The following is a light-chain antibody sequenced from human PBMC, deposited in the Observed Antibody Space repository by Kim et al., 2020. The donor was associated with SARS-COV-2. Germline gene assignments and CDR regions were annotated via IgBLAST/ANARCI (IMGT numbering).Light chain of an antibody. Sequence: VSPGQTARITCSGDKLGDKYACWYQQEPGQSPVLVIYQDSKRPSGIPERFSGSNSGNTATLTISGTQAMDEADYYCQAWDSSTVVFGGGTQLTVL. CDR1: KLGDKY. CDR3: QAWDSSTVV. J-gene: IGLJ2*01. CDR2: QDS. V-gene: IGLV3-1*01.